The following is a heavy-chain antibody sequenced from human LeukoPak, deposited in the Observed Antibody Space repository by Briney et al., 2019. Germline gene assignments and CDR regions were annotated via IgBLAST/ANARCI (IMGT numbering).Heavy chain of an antibody. V-gene: IGHV3-21*01. Sequence: GGSLRLSCAASGFTFSSYSMNWVRQAPGKGLEWVSSISSSSSYIYYADSVKGRFTISRDNAKNSLYLQMNSLRAEDTAVHYCARDTEWLAPFDYWGQGTLVTVSS. D-gene: IGHD6-19*01. CDR3: ARDTEWLAPFDY. CDR2: ISSSSSYI. CDR1: GFTFSSYS. J-gene: IGHJ4*02.